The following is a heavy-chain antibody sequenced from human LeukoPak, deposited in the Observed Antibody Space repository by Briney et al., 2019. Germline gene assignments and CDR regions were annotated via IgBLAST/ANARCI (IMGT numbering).Heavy chain of an antibody. CDR3: ARDSSGPLNWFDP. CDR1: GYTFSDYY. D-gene: IGHD6-25*01. CDR2: IHPNSDDT. V-gene: IGHV1-2*02. J-gene: IGHJ5*02. Sequence: ASVKVSCKASGYTFSDYYIHWVRQAPGQGLEWMGSIHPNSDDTNYSQKFQGRVTMTRDTSMKTAYMELSRLTSDDTAVYYWARDSSGPLNWFDPWGQGTLVTVSS.